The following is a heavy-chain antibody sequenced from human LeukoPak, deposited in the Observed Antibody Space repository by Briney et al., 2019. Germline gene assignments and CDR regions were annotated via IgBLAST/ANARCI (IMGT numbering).Heavy chain of an antibody. CDR3: ARDYGA. V-gene: IGHV3-33*01. Sequence: GGSLRLSCAASGFTFSSYGMHWVRQAPGKGLEWVAVIWYDGSNKYYADSVKGRFTVSRDNAKNTLYLQMNSLRADDTAVYYCARDYGAWGQGTLVTVSP. CDR2: IWYDGSNK. D-gene: IGHD4/OR15-4a*01. CDR1: GFTFSSYG. J-gene: IGHJ5*02.